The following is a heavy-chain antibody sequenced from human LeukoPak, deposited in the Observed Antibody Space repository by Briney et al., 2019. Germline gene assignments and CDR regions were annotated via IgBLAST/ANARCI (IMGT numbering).Heavy chain of an antibody. J-gene: IGHJ6*03. CDR2: INSDGSST. Sequence: PGGSLRLSCAASGFTFSSYWMHWVRHAPGKGLVWVSRINSDGSSTSYADSVKGRFTISRDNAKNTLYLQMNSLRAEDTAVYYCAREERGYSYGSRRDYYYMDVWGKGTTVTISS. CDR3: AREERGYSYGSRRDYYYMDV. CDR1: GFTFSSYW. D-gene: IGHD5-18*01. V-gene: IGHV3-74*01.